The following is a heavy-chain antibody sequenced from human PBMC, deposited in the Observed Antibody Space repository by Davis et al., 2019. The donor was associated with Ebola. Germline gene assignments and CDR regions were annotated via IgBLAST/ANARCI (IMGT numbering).Heavy chain of an antibody. CDR1: GFTSEARA. CDR2: ISWNSYGK. D-gene: IGHD6-13*01. Sequence: PGGSLRLSCLVSGFTSEARATHWVRQRPGKGLEWVSGISWNSYGKGYADSVKGRFTISRDNARNSVYLQMNSLRAEDTALYYCTKDAVNAGTDYWGRGTQVIVSS. V-gene: IGHV3-9*02. CDR3: TKDAVNAGTDY. J-gene: IGHJ4*02.